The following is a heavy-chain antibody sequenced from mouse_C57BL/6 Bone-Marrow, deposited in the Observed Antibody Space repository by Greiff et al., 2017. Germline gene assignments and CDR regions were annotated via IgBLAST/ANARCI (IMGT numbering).Heavy chain of an antibody. V-gene: IGHV1-82*01. CDR2: IYPGDGDT. Sequence: QVQLKQSGPELVKPGASVTISCKASGYAFSSSWLNWVKQRPGKGLEWIGRIYPGDGDTNYNGKFKGKATLTADKSSSTAYMQLSSLTSEDSAVYFCARRFAYWGQGTLVTVSA. CDR1: GYAFSSSW. CDR3: ARRFAY. J-gene: IGHJ3*01.